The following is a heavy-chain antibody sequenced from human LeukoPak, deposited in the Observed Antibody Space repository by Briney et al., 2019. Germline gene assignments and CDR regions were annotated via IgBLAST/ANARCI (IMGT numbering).Heavy chain of an antibody. D-gene: IGHD3-10*01. V-gene: IGHV3-23*01. CDR1: GFTFSSYG. J-gene: IGHJ4*02. CDR3: AREGSGPYGSGSDY. CDR2: IGSGGRNT. Sequence: GGSLRLSCGASGFTFSSYGMSWVRQAPGKGLEWVSAIGSGGRNTYYADSVKGRFTISRDNSKNTLYLQMNSLRAEDTAVYYCAREGSGPYGSGSDYWGQGTLVTVSS.